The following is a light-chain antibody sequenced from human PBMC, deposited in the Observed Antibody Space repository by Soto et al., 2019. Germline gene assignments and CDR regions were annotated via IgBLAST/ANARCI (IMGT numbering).Light chain of an antibody. J-gene: IGKJ5*01. CDR2: AAS. CDR1: QDIGNF. Sequence: ILMTQSPSSLSALVGDRVTITCRASQDIGNFLAWYRQKVAKAPELLIYAASSLQSGVPSRFSGSGSGTVFTLTISSLQPEDFATYYCQQSYSTPWTFGQGTRLEIK. CDR3: QQSYSTPWT. V-gene: IGKV1-39*01.